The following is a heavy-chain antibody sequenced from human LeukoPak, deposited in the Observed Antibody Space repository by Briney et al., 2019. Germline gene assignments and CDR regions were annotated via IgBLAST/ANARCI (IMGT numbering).Heavy chain of an antibody. CDR1: GYTFTSYG. V-gene: IGHV1-18*01. CDR3: ARFSGFPFQH. D-gene: IGHD5-12*01. Sequence: ASVKVSCKASGYTFTSYGISWLRQAPAQGLEWLGWISGYNGNTNYAQKFQGRVTMTTDTPTSTAYMDLRSLKSDDTAVYYCARFSGFPFQHWGQGTLVTVSS. CDR2: ISGYNGNT. J-gene: IGHJ1*01.